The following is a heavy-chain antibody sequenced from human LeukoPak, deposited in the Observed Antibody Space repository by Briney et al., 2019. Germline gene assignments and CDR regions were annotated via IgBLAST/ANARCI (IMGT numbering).Heavy chain of an antibody. D-gene: IGHD2-15*01. CDR3: ARVAGVEVAPATSY. J-gene: IGHJ4*02. CDR1: GGSISSGGYS. CDR2: IYHTGST. V-gene: IGHV4-30-2*01. Sequence: TSETLSLTCAVSGGSISSGGYSWRWIRQPPGKGLEWIGYIYHTGSTYSNPSLKSRVTISVDTSKNQFSLSLTSVTAADTAVYYCARVAGVEVAPATSYWGQGTLVTVSS.